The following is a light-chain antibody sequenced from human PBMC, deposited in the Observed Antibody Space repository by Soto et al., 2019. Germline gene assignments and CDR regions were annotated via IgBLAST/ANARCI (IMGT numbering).Light chain of an antibody. J-gene: IGLJ2*01. V-gene: IGLV1-51*01. CDR1: SSNIGNNY. CDR3: GTWDSSLSAYVV. CDR2: DNN. Sequence: QSVLTQPPSVSAAPGQKVTISCSGSSSNIGNNYVSWYQQLPGTAPKLLTYDNNKRPSGIPDRFSGSKSGTSATLGITGLQTGDEADYYCGTWDSSLSAYVVFGGGTKLTVL.